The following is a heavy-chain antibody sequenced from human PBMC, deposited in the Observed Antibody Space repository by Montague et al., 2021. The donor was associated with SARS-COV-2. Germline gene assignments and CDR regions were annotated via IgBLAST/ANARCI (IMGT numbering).Heavy chain of an antibody. CDR3: ASDRGELHAADY. CDR2: ISSSSSYI. D-gene: IGHD1-26*01. CDR1: GFTFSSYS. V-gene: IGHV3-21*01. J-gene: IGHJ4*02. Sequence: SLRLSCAASGFTFSSYSMNWVRQAPGKGLEWVSSISSSSSYIYYADSVKGRFTISRDNAKNSLYLQMNSLIAEDTAVYYCASDRGELHAADYWGQGTLVTVSS.